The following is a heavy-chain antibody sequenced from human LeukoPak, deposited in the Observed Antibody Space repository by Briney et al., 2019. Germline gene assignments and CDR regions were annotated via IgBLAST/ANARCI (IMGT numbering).Heavy chain of an antibody. V-gene: IGHV3-33*01. Sequence: GRSLRLSCAASGFTFSSYGMHWVRQAPGKGLEWVAVIWYDGSNKYYADSVKDRFTISRDNSKNTLYLQMNSLRAEDTAVYYCAREGPYYFDYWGQGTLVTVSS. CDR3: AREGPYYFDY. J-gene: IGHJ4*02. CDR1: GFTFSSYG. CDR2: IWYDGSNK.